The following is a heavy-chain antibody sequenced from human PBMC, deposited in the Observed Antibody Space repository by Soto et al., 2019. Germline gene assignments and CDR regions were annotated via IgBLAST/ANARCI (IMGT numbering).Heavy chain of an antibody. CDR1: GGSISSSNW. Sequence: SETLSLICAVSGGSISSSNWWSWVRQPPGKGLAWVGEIYHSGRTNYNPSLTRRVTISVEQSKNPSSLKRSSVTAADTAVYYCASLSDYDSSGYSYWGQVPLFTVSS. J-gene: IGHJ4*02. CDR2: IYHSGRT. CDR3: ASLSDYDSSGYSY. V-gene: IGHV4-4*02. D-gene: IGHD3-22*01.